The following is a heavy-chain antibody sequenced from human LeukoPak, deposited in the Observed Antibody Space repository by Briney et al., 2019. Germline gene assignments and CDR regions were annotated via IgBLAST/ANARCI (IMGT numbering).Heavy chain of an antibody. V-gene: IGHV3-30*02. CDR2: IRYDGSNK. D-gene: IGHD3-9*01. CDR1: GFTFSSYG. J-gene: IGHJ5*02. CDR3: AKMRYYDILTGYLNCFDP. Sequence: GGSLRLSCAASGFTFSSYGMHWVRQAPGKGLEWVAFIRYDGSNKYYADSVKGRFIISRDNSNNTLYLQMKSLRAEDTAIYYCAKMRYYDILTGYLNCFDPWGQGTLVSVSS.